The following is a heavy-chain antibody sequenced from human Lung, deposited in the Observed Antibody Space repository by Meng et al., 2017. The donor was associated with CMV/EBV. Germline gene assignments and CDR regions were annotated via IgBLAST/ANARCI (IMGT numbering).Heavy chain of an antibody. Sequence: SCAASGFTFSSYAMHWVRQAPGKGLEWVAVISYDGSNKYYADSVKGRFTISRDNSKNTLYLQMNSLRAEDTAVYYCARDGASITIFGVAAYWYFDLWGRGTLVTVSS. CDR1: GFTFSSYA. D-gene: IGHD3-3*01. J-gene: IGHJ2*01. V-gene: IGHV3-30*04. CDR2: ISYDGSNK. CDR3: ARDGASITIFGVAAYWYFDL.